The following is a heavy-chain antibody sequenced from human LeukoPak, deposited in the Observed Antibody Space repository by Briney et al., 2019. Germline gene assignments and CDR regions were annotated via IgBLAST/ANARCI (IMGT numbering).Heavy chain of an antibody. Sequence: GGSLRLSCAASGFTFSSYTMNWVRQAPGKGLEWVSSISSGSNYIYYADSVKGRFTISRDSAKNSLYLRMNSLRAEDMAVYYCARDLYGDYAFDYWGQGTLVTVSS. V-gene: IGHV3-21*01. J-gene: IGHJ4*02. CDR3: ARDLYGDYAFDY. CDR1: GFTFSSYT. D-gene: IGHD4-17*01. CDR2: ISSGSNYI.